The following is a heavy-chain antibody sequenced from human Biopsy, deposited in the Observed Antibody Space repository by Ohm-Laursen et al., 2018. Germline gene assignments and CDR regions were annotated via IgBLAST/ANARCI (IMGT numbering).Heavy chain of an antibody. J-gene: IGHJ4*02. CDR2: INPSGSTT. V-gene: IGHV1-46*01. D-gene: IGHD6-19*01. CDR1: GYSFTSYY. Sequence: GASVKVSCNASGYSFTSYYMHWVRQAPGHGLEWMGMINPSGSTTSYPQIFQGRVTMTRDTSKSTVYMELSSLRSADTAVYFCARNTGWYGDLYYFDYWGQGTLVTVSS. CDR3: ARNTGWYGDLYYFDY.